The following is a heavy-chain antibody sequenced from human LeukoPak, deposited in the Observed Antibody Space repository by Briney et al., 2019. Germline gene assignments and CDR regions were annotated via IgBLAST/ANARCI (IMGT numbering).Heavy chain of an antibody. CDR3: ARAIPGEWFDP. J-gene: IGHJ5*02. D-gene: IGHD3-10*01. CDR1: GGSISSYY. V-gene: IGHV4-59*01. CDR2: IYYSGST. Sequence: SETLSLTCTVSGGSISSYYWSWIRQPPGKGLGWIGYIYYSGSTNYNPSLKSRVTIPVDTSKNQFSLKLSSVTAADTAVYYCARAIPGEWFDPWGQGTLVTVSS.